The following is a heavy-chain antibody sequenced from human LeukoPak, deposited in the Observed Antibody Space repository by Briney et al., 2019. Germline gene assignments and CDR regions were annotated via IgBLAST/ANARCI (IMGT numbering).Heavy chain of an antibody. Sequence: PGGSLRLSCAASGFTFSSYWMHWVRQAPGKGLVWVSRINTDGSSTSYADSVKGRFTISRDNPKNTLYLQMNSLRAEDTAVYYCASFRYSGSYPDYWGQGTLVTVSS. V-gene: IGHV3-74*01. CDR3: ASFRYSGSYPDY. D-gene: IGHD1-26*01. CDR1: GFTFSSYW. J-gene: IGHJ4*02. CDR2: INTDGSST.